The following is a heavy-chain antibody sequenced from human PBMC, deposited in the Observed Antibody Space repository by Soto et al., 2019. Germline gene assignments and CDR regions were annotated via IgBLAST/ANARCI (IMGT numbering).Heavy chain of an antibody. CDR2: INPSGGST. V-gene: IGHV1-46*03. D-gene: IGHD5-12*01. Sequence: GASLKVSCKASGHTFTSYYMHWVRQAPGQGLEWMGIINPSGGSTSYAQKFQGRVTMTRDTSTSTVYMELSSLRSEDTAVYYCAREVATSPSLDYWGQGTLVTVSS. CDR1: GHTFTSYY. J-gene: IGHJ4*02. CDR3: AREVATSPSLDY.